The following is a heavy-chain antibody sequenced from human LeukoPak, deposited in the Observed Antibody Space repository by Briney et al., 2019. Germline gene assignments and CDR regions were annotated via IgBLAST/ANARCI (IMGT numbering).Heavy chain of an antibody. CDR2: ISGGGGST. CDR1: GFTFSNSA. CDR3: AKARYSGYAFDAFDM. Sequence: GGSLRLSCAASGFTFSNSAMNWVRQAPGRGPEWVSVISGGGGSTFYADPVKGRFTISRDNSKNTLYLQMNSLRAEDTAVYYCAKARYSGYAFDAFDMWGQGTMVSVSS. V-gene: IGHV3-23*01. D-gene: IGHD5-12*01. J-gene: IGHJ3*02.